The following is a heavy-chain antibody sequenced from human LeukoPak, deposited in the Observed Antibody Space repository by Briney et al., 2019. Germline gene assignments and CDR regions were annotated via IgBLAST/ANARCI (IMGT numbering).Heavy chain of an antibody. V-gene: IGHV1-69*13. Sequence: GASVKVSCKASGGTFSSYAISWVRQAPGQGLEWMGGIIPIFGTANYAQKFQGRVTITADESTSTAYMELSSLRSEDAAVYYCARARADLVYGMDVWGQGTTVTVSS. J-gene: IGHJ6*02. CDR2: IIPIFGTA. CDR3: ARARADLVYGMDV. CDR1: GGTFSSYA.